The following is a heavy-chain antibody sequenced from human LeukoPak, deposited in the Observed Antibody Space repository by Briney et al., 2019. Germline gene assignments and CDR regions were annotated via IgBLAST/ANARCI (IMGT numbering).Heavy chain of an antibody. Sequence: GGSLRLSCAASGFTFSSYSINWDRQAPGKGLEWVSYISSSGSTIYYADSVKGRFTISRDNAKNSLYLQMNSLRDEDTAVYYCARGRVDSSSWYYWGQGTLVTVSS. CDR2: ISSSGSTI. D-gene: IGHD6-13*01. CDR1: GFTFSSYS. J-gene: IGHJ4*02. CDR3: ARGRVDSSSWYY. V-gene: IGHV3-48*02.